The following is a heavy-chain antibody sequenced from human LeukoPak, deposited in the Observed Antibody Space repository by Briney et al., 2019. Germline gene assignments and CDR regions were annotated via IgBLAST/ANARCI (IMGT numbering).Heavy chain of an antibody. J-gene: IGHJ6*03. Sequence: GGSLRLSCAASGFTFSDHYMDWVRQAPGKGLEWVGRTRNKANSYTTEYAASVKGRFTISRDDSKNSLYLQMNCLKAEDTAVYYCVREYQLLGYYYYYMDVWGKGTTVTVSS. V-gene: IGHV3-72*01. CDR3: VREYQLLGYYYYYMDV. CDR2: TRNKANSYTT. CDR1: GFTFSDHY. D-gene: IGHD2-2*01.